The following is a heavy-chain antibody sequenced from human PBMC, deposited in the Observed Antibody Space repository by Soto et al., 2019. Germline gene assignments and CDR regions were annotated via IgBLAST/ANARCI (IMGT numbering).Heavy chain of an antibody. CDR1: GGTFRGYA. J-gene: IGHJ4*02. D-gene: IGHD6-13*01. Sequence: QVQLVQSGAEVKKPGSSVKVSCKASGGTFRGYAISWVRQAPGQGLEWMGGIIPIFGTANYAQKFQGRVTIXAXEXXSTAYMELSSLRSEDTAVYYCARVSSSWYKDYFDYWGQGTLVTVSS. CDR2: IIPIFGTA. V-gene: IGHV1-69*12. CDR3: ARVSSSWYKDYFDY.